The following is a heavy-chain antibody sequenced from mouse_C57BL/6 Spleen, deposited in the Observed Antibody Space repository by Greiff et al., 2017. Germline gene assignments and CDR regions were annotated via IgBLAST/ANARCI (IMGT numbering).Heavy chain of an antibody. CDR2: IYPGDGDT. D-gene: IGHD2-4*01. Sequence: QVQLQQSGAELVKPGASVKISCKASGYAFSSYWMNWVKQRPGKGLEWIGQIYPGDGDTNYNGKFKGKATLTADKSSSTAYMQLSSLTSEDSAVYFCARFYYDYYYFDCWGQGTTLTVAS. V-gene: IGHV1-80*01. CDR1: GYAFSSYW. CDR3: ARFYYDYYYFDC. J-gene: IGHJ2*01.